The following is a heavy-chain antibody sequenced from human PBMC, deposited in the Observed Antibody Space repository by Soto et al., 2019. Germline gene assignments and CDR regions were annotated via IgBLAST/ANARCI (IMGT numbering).Heavy chain of an antibody. CDR3: AKDRFRDYYDTSASWFDP. CDR2: ISGSGGST. J-gene: IGHJ5*02. D-gene: IGHD3-22*01. V-gene: IGHV3-23*01. CDR1: GFTFSSYA. Sequence: EVQLLESGGGLVQPGGSLRLSCAASGFTFSSYAMSWVRQAPGKGLEWVSAISGSGGSTYYADSVKGRFTISRDNSKKPLSLQMNSLRAEDTAVYYCAKDRFRDYYDTSASWFDPWGQGTLVTVSS.